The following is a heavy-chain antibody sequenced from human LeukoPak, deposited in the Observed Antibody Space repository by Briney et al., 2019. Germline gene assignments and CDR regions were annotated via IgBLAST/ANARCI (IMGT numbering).Heavy chain of an antibody. Sequence: GGSLRLSCAASGFTFSSYAMSWVRLAPGKGLEWVSSISSSSSYIYYADSVKGRFTISRDNAKNSLYLQMNSLRAEDTAVYYCARVFSALYSSSWYDYWGQGTLVTVSS. D-gene: IGHD6-13*01. V-gene: IGHV3-21*01. CDR2: ISSSSSYI. J-gene: IGHJ4*02. CDR1: GFTFSSYA. CDR3: ARVFSALYSSSWYDY.